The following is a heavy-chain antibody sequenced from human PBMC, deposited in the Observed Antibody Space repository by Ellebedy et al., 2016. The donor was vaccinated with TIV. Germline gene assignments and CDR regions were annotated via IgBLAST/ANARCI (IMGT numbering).Heavy chain of an antibody. D-gene: IGHD2-2*01. Sequence: GESLKISCEASGFTFSNYWISWVRQAPGKGLEWVANIEQDGSEKYFVDSVKGRFTISRDNAKNSLYLQMNSLRAEDTAVYYCVRGKGYCISTSCSPTNYFDYWGQGTLVTVSS. J-gene: IGHJ4*02. CDR1: GFTFSNYW. V-gene: IGHV3-7*01. CDR2: IEQDGSEK. CDR3: VRGKGYCISTSCSPTNYFDY.